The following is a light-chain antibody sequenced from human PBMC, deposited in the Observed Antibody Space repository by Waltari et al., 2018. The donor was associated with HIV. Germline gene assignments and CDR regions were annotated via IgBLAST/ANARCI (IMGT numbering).Light chain of an antibody. CDR2: EGS. CDR1: SSYVGSYNL. CDR3: CSYAGSTTFYV. V-gene: IGLV2-23*01. J-gene: IGLJ1*01. Sequence: QSALTQPASVSGSPGQSITISCPGTSSYVGSYNLVSWYQQHPGKAPKLMIYEGSKRPSGVSNRFSGSKSGNTASLTISGLQAEDEADYYCCSYAGSTTFYVFGTGTKVTVL.